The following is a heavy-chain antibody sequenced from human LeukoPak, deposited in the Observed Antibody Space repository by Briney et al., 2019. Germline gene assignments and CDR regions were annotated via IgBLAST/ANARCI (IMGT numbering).Heavy chain of an antibody. CDR1: GGAIISYY. Sequence: SETLSLTCMVSGGAIISYYWSWVRQPAGKGREGIGRIYPTGHTDYNPSLKTRVTMSTDLSKKQFSLRLRSVTAADTAVYYCARLKFYDSTGYSPGYYMDVWGKGTAVTVSS. CDR3: ARLKFYDSTGYSPGYYMDV. D-gene: IGHD3-22*01. J-gene: IGHJ6*03. V-gene: IGHV4-4*07. CDR2: IYPTGHT.